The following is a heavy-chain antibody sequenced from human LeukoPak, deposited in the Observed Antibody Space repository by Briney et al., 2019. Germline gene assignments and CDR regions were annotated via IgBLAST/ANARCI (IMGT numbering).Heavy chain of an antibody. D-gene: IGHD1-26*01. J-gene: IGHJ4*02. CDR2: IFYSGST. CDR3: ARHLWVGHFDY. CDR1: GGSISSSSYY. Sequence: PSETLSLSCTVSGGSISSSSYYWDWIRQPPGKGLEWIGGIFYSGSTYYNPSLKSRVTISVDTSKNQFSLKLSSVTAADTAVYYCARHLWVGHFDYWGQGTLVTVSS. V-gene: IGHV4-39*01.